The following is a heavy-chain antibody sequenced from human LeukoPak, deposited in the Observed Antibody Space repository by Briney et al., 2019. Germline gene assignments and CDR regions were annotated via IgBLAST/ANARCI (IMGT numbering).Heavy chain of an antibody. Sequence: ASVKVSCTASGGTFSSYAISWVRQAPGQGLEWMGWINPNSGGTNYAQKFQGRVTMTRDTSISTAYMELSRLRSDDTAVYYCARDDSRAKNYYDSSAIINWGQGTMVTVSS. CDR1: GGTFSSYA. CDR3: ARDDSRAKNYYDSSAIIN. J-gene: IGHJ3*01. D-gene: IGHD3-22*01. V-gene: IGHV1-2*02. CDR2: INPNSGGT.